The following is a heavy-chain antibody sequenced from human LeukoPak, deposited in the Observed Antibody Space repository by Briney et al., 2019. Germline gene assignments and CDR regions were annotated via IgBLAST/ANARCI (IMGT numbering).Heavy chain of an antibody. J-gene: IGHJ5*02. CDR1: GYSFTNYW. V-gene: IGHV5-51*01. CDR3: ARDAFPVPAGGPATAYWSDP. Sequence: GESLKISCKGSGYSFTNYWIGWVRQMPGKGLEWMGIIYPGDSDTRYSPSFQGQVTISADKSISTAYLQWSSLKASDTAMYYCARDAFPVPAGGPATAYWSDPWGQGTLVTVSS. D-gene: IGHD3-16*01. CDR2: IYPGDSDT.